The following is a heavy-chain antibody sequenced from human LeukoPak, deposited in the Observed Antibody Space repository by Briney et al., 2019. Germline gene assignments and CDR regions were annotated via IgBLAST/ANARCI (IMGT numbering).Heavy chain of an antibody. CDR2: MSYDGSET. Sequence: GRSLRLSCAASGFTFSNYGVHWVRQAPGKGLEWVAVMSYDGSETYSADSVKGRLTMSRDGAKTTLYLQMNSLRAEDTAVYYCARQPCDYSSGWSPGFDIWGQGTMVTVSS. CDR3: ARQPCDYSSGWSPGFDI. V-gene: IGHV3-33*01. D-gene: IGHD6-19*01. CDR1: GFTFSNYG. J-gene: IGHJ3*02.